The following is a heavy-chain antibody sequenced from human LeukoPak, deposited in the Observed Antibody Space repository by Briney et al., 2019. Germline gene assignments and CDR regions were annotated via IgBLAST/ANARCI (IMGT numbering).Heavy chain of an antibody. V-gene: IGHV3-21*01. J-gene: IGHJ4*02. D-gene: IGHD6-6*01. CDR3: ARGVAALSYDRLDY. CDR1: GFTFSSYS. Sequence: PGGSLRLSCSASGFTFSSYSLNWVRQAPGKGRGWVSSISSSSSYIYYAESVKGRFTISRDNAKNSLYPQMNSLRAEDTAVYYCARGVAALSYDRLDYWGQGTLVTVSS. CDR2: ISSSSSYI.